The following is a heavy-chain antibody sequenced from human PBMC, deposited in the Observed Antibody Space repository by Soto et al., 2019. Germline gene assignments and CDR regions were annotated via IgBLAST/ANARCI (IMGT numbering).Heavy chain of an antibody. J-gene: IGHJ4*02. CDR2: TYYRSKWYN. D-gene: IGHD6-13*01. V-gene: IGHV6-1*01. CDR3: ARDWYSRSWFRLDY. CDR1: GDSVSSNSAA. Sequence: SQPLSLTCAISGDSVSSNSAAWNWIRQSPSRGLEGLGRTYYRSKWYNDYAVSVKSRIIISPDTSKNQFSLQLNSVTPEDTAVYYCARDWYSRSWFRLDYWGQGTLVTVSS.